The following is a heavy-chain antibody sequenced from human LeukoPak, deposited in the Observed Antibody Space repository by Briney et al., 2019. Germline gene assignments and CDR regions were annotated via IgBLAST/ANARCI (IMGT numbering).Heavy chain of an antibody. Sequence: GGSLRLSCAASGFTFSSYSMNWVRQAPGKGLEWVSGTSGGGVTTYYADSVKGRFTISRDNSKNTLYLQMNSLRAEDTAVYYCAKGSHSSGYSSFDYWGQGTLVTVSS. CDR3: AKGSHSSGYSSFDY. D-gene: IGHD6-19*01. CDR2: TSGGGVTT. J-gene: IGHJ4*02. CDR1: GFTFSSYS. V-gene: IGHV3-23*01.